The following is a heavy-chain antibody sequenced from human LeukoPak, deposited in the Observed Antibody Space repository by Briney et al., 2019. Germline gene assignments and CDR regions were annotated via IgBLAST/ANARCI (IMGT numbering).Heavy chain of an antibody. V-gene: IGHV3-48*01. CDR1: GFTFSSYS. CDR3: ARDSYDSSGCGPNYFDY. Sequence: PGGSLRLSCAASGFTFSSYSMNWVRQAPGKGLEWVSYISSSSSTIYYADSVKGRFTISRDNAKNSLYLQMNSLRAEDTAVYYCARDSYDSSGCGPNYFDYWGQGTLVTVSS. J-gene: IGHJ4*02. CDR2: ISSSSSTI. D-gene: IGHD3-22*01.